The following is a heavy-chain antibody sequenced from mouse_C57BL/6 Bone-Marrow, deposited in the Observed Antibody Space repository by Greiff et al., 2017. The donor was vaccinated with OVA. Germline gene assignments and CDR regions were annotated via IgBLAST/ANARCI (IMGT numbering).Heavy chain of an antibody. D-gene: IGHD2-1*01. V-gene: IGHV1-22*01. CDR1: GYTFTDYN. CDR3: AKDGNPAWFAY. CDR2: INPNNGGT. J-gene: IGHJ3*01. Sequence: EVKLQESGPELVKPGASVKMSCKASGYTFTDYNMHWVKQSHGKSLEWIGYINPNNGGTSYNQKFKGKATLTVNKSSSTAYMELRSLTSEDSAVYYCAKDGNPAWFAYWGQGTLVTVSA.